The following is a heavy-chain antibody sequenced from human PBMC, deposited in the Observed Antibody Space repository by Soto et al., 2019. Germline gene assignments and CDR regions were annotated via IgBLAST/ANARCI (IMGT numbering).Heavy chain of an antibody. CDR1: GFTFSSYG. Sequence: GGSLRLSCAASGFTFSSYGMHWVRRAPDKELEWVAVIWYDGSNKYYADSVKGRFTISRDNSKNTLYLQMNSLRAEDTAVYYCARGGIFYYDSSGALGYWGQGTLVTVSS. J-gene: IGHJ4*02. CDR2: IWYDGSNK. V-gene: IGHV3-33*01. CDR3: ARGGIFYYDSSGALGY. D-gene: IGHD3-22*01.